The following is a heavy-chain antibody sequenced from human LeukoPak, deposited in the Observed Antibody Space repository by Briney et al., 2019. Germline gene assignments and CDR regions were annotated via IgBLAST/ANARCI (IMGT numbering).Heavy chain of an antibody. CDR2: ISYDGSNK. Sequence: GGSLRLSCAASGFTFSSYGMHWVRQAPGKELEWVAVISYDGSNKYYADSVKGRFTISRDNSKNTLYLQMNSLRAEDTAVYYCAKGKGGYDYYYYYGMDVWGQGTTVTVSS. CDR1: GFTFSSYG. CDR3: AKGKGGYDYYYYYGMDV. J-gene: IGHJ6*02. D-gene: IGHD5-12*01. V-gene: IGHV3-30*18.